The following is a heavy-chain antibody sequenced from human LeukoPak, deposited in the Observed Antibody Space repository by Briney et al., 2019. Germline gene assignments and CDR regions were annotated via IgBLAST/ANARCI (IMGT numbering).Heavy chain of an antibody. D-gene: IGHD6-19*01. CDR3: ARRNMPGYSSGWYYFDY. Sequence: LGDSLKISCKGSGYRFTSYWIGWVRQMPGKGLEWMGIIYPGDSDTRYSPSFQGQVTISADKSISTAYLQWSSLKASDTAMYYCARRNMPGYSSGWYYFDYWGQGTLVTVSS. CDR1: GYRFTSYW. J-gene: IGHJ4*02. CDR2: IYPGDSDT. V-gene: IGHV5-51*01.